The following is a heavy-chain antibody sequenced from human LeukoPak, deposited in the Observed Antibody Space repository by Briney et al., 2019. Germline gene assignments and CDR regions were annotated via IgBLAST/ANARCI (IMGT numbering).Heavy chain of an antibody. J-gene: IGHJ5*02. D-gene: IGHD2-8*01. Sequence: SETLSLTCTVSGGSISSSSYYWGWIRQPPGKGLEWIGSIYYSGSTYYSPSLKSRVTISADTSKNQFSLKLSSVTAADTAVYYCAQNGQSGFSFDPWGQGTLVTVSS. CDR2: IYYSGST. CDR3: AQNGQSGFSFDP. V-gene: IGHV4-39*07. CDR1: GGSISSSSYY.